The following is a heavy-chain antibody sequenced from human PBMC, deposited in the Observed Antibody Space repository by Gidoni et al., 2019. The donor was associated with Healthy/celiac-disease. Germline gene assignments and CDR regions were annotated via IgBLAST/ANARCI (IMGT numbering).Heavy chain of an antibody. J-gene: IGHJ4*02. CDR2: SIPIFGTA. CDR3: AVRDQLPPAGGHDY. CDR1: GGTFSSYA. Sequence: QVQLVQSGAEVKKPGSSVKVSCKASGGTFSSYAISWVRQAPGQGLEWMGGSIPIFGTANYAQKFQGRVTITADESTSTAYMELSSLRSEDTAVYYCAVRDQLPPAGGHDYWGQGTLVTVSS. V-gene: IGHV1-69*01. D-gene: IGHD2-2*01.